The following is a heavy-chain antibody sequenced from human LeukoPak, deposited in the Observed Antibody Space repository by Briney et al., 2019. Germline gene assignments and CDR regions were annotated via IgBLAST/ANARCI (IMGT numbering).Heavy chain of an antibody. D-gene: IGHD3-22*01. J-gene: IGHJ4*02. CDR3: ASRLGEYYYDSSGYYYEAYYFDY. CDR1: GGSISSSSYY. CDR2: IYHSGST. Sequence: SETLSLTCTVSGGSISSSSYYWGWIRQPPGKGLEWIGSIYHSGSTYYNPSLKSRVTISVDTSKNQFSLKLSSVTAADTAVYYCASRLGEYYYDSSGYYYEAYYFDYWGQGTLVTVSS. V-gene: IGHV4-39*07.